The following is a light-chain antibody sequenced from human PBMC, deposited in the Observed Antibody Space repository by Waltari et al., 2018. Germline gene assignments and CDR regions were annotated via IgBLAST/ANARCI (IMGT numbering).Light chain of an antibody. CDR1: SSDVGGYNY. V-gene: IGLV2-23*02. CDR3: CSYAGSSPVV. Sequence: QSALTQPASVSGSPGQSITISCTGTSSDVGGYNYVPWYQQHPGKAPKLMIYDVSKRPSGVSNRFSGSKSGNTASLTISGLQAEDEADYYCCSYAGSSPVVFGGGTKLTVL. J-gene: IGLJ2*01. CDR2: DVS.